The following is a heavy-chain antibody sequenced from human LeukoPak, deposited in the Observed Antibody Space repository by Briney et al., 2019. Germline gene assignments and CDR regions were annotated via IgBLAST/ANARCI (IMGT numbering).Heavy chain of an antibody. CDR1: GGTFSSYA. CDR3: ARVIAAAGTGDPGYFGY. Sequence: SVKVSCKASGGTFSSYAISWVRQAPGQGLEWMGRIIPILGIANYAQKFQGRVTITADKSTSTAYMELSSLRSEDTAVYYCARVIAAAGTGDPGYFGYWGQGTLVTVSS. D-gene: IGHD6-13*01. V-gene: IGHV1-69*04. CDR2: IIPILGIA. J-gene: IGHJ4*02.